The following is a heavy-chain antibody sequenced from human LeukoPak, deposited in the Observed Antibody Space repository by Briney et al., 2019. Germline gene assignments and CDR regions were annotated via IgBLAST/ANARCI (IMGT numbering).Heavy chain of an antibody. Sequence: GGSLRLSCAASGFTSSSYEMNWVRQAPGKGLEWVSYISSSGSTIYYADSVKGRFTISRDNAKNSLYLQMNSLRAEDTAVYYCARSHYGSGIRWFDPWGQGTLVTVSS. CDR1: GFTSSSYE. J-gene: IGHJ5*02. D-gene: IGHD3-10*01. V-gene: IGHV3-48*03. CDR2: ISSSGSTI. CDR3: ARSHYGSGIRWFDP.